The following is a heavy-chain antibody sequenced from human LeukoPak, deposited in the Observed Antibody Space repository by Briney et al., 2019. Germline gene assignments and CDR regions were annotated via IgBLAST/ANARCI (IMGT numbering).Heavy chain of an antibody. CDR2: ISGSYDST. J-gene: IGHJ4*02. CDR1: GFTFSNDA. V-gene: IGHV3-23*01. CDR3: AKALLGMIRGGPYYFDY. D-gene: IGHD3-10*01. Sequence: GGSLRLSCAASGFTFSNDAMTWVRQAPGKGLEWVSAISGSYDSTYYADSVKGRFTISRDNSKNTPYLQMNSLRAEDTAVYYCAKALLGMIRGGPYYFDYWGQGTLVTVSS.